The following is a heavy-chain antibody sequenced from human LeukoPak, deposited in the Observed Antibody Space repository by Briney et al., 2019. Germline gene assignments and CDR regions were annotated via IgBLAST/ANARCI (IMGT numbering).Heavy chain of an antibody. D-gene: IGHD6-19*01. CDR2: ITSSGSPI. J-gene: IGHJ4*02. CDR3: ARGRGSSGWLYYFDY. CDR1: GFTFLGHR. V-gene: IGHV3-48*01. Sequence: GGSLRLSCAASGFTFLGHRMDSVRQAPGKGLEWVSSITSSGSPIYSADSVKGRYTISRDNSKNTLYLQMNSLRAEDTAVYYCARGRGSSGWLYYFDYWGQGTLVTVSS.